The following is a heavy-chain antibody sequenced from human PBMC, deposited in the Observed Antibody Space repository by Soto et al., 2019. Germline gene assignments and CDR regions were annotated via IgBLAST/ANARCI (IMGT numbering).Heavy chain of an antibody. CDR2: INHSGST. Sequence: SETLSLTCAVYGGSFSGYYWSWIRQPPGKGLEWIGEINHSGSTNYNPSLKSRVTISVDTSKNQFSLKLSSVTAAGTAVYYCARGGYDFWSGYQVYYYYYGMDVWGQGTTVTV. D-gene: IGHD3-3*01. J-gene: IGHJ6*02. CDR3: ARGGYDFWSGYQVYYYYYGMDV. V-gene: IGHV4-34*01. CDR1: GGSFSGYY.